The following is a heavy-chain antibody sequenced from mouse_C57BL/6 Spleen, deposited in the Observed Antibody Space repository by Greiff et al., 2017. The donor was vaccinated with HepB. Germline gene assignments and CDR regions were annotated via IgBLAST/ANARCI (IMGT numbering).Heavy chain of an antibody. CDR2: INPGSGGT. D-gene: IGHD2-4*01. J-gene: IGHJ2*01. CDR3: ARRDYDVPFDY. V-gene: IGHV1-54*01. Sequence: VQLQQSGTELVRPGTSVKVSCKASGYAFTNYLIEWVKQRPGQGLEWIGVINPGSGGTNYNEKFKGKATLTADKSSSTAYMQLSSLTSEDSAVYFCARRDYDVPFDYWGQGTTLTVSS. CDR1: GYAFTNYL.